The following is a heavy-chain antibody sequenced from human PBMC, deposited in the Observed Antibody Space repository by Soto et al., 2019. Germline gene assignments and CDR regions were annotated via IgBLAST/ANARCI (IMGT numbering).Heavy chain of an antibody. V-gene: IGHV1-46*04. CDR2: INPCDGRA. Sequence: QVQLVQSGAEVTQPGASVRLSCKASGYNFISHHIHWVRQAPGQGLEWMGFINPCDGRATHAQTLQGSIIMTRDKSTSTVYMELSSLRSEDAAVYYWARDYLSSQPSLSYFDYCGQGDLVTVSA. CDR3: ARDYLSSQPSLSYFDY. D-gene: IGHD6-19*01. J-gene: IGHJ4*02. CDR1: GYNFISHH.